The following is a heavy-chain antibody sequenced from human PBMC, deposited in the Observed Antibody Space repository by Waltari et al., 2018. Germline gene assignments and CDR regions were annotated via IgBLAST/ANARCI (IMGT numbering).Heavy chain of an antibody. D-gene: IGHD3-9*01. J-gene: IGHJ6*02. CDR2: ITWDGRST. CDR3: VKEAAGYDSLIANGLDV. CDR1: GLPFVVFA. V-gene: IGHV3-43D*04. Sequence: EVQLEESGGGVVQPGGSMGLSCAASGLPFVVFAMHGVRQAPGKGLEWVSLITWDGRSTYYADSVKGRFAISRDNGKDFLYLQMNSLRPEDTALYYCVKEAAGYDSLIANGLDVWGQGTTVTVSS.